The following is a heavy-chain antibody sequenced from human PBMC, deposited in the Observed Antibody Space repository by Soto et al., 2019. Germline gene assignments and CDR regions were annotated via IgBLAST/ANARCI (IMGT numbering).Heavy chain of an antibody. CDR2: INPNSGGT. CDR1: GYTCTGCY. J-gene: IGHJ5*02. V-gene: IGHV1-2*04. Sequence: GASVKVSCRASGYTCTGCYMHWVRQDPGQGLEWMGWINPNSGGTNYAQKFQGWVTMTRDTSISTAYMELSRLRSDDTAVYYCARDSPGIAVAGTRWFDPWGQGTQVTVSS. D-gene: IGHD6-19*01. CDR3: ARDSPGIAVAGTRWFDP.